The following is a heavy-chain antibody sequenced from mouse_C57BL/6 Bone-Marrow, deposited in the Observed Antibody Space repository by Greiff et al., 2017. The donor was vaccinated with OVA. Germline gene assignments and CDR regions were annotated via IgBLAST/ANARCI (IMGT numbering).Heavy chain of an antibody. CDR1: GYTFTSYW. D-gene: IGHD3-2*02. V-gene: IGHV1-50*01. CDR2: IDPSDSYT. J-gene: IGHJ4*01. CDR3: AIEGQLRPGYYAMDY. Sequence: QVHVKQPGAELVKPGASVKLSCKASGYTFTSYWMQWVKQRPGQGLEWIGEIDPSDSYTNYNQKFKDKATLTEDTASSTAYMQLSSLTYEDTAVYYGAIEGQLRPGYYAMDYWGQGTSVTVSS.